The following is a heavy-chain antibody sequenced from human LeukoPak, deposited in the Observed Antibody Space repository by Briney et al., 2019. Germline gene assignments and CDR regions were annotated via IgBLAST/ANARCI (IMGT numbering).Heavy chain of an antibody. Sequence: GGSLRLSCAASGFIFSSYSMNWVRQAPGKGLEWVSYISSSSSTIYYADSVKGRFTISRDNAKNSLYLQMNSLRAEDTAVYYCARGSTREPRGFDYWGQGTLVTVSS. J-gene: IGHJ4*02. V-gene: IGHV3-48*04. CDR1: GFIFSSYS. D-gene: IGHD1-14*01. CDR2: ISSSSSTI. CDR3: ARGSTREPRGFDY.